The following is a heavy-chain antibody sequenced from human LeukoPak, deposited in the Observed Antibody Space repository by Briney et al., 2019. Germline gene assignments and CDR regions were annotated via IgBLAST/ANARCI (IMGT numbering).Heavy chain of an antibody. D-gene: IGHD1-26*01. Sequence: GASVKVSCKASGYTFTSYGISWVRQAPGQGLEWMGWISAYNGNTNYAQKLQGRVTMTTDTSTRTAYMELRSLRSDDTAVYYCARDFNGYSGSYYLLGFDFDYWGQGTLVTVSS. CDR1: GYTFTSYG. CDR2: ISAYNGNT. CDR3: ARDFNGYSGSYYLLGFDFDY. V-gene: IGHV1-18*01. J-gene: IGHJ4*02.